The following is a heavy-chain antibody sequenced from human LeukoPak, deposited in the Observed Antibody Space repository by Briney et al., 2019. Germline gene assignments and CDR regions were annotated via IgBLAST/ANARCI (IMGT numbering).Heavy chain of an antibody. CDR1: GGSFSGYY. CDR2: INHSGST. D-gene: IGHD5-18*01. CDR3: ARAPRTYSYGFDEY. J-gene: IGHJ4*02. Sequence: SSETLSLTCAVYGGSFSGYYWSWIRQPPGKGLEWIGEINHSGSTNYNPSLKSRVTISVDTSKNQFSLKLSSVTAADTAVYYCARAPRTYSYGFDEYWGQGTLVTVSS. V-gene: IGHV4-34*01.